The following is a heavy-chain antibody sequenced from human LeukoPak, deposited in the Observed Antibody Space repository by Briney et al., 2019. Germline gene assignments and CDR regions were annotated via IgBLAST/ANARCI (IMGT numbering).Heavy chain of an antibody. D-gene: IGHD3-22*01. CDR2: IWYDGSNK. CDR1: GFTFSSYG. Sequence: TGGSLRLSCAASGFTFSSYGMHWVRQAPGKGLEWVAVIWYDGSNKYYADSVKGRFTISRDNSKNTLYLQMNSLRAEDTAVYYCARGPDSSGYYLLSFYYYYYGMDVWGQGTTVTVSS. V-gene: IGHV3-33*01. CDR3: ARGPDSSGYYLLSFYYYYYGMDV. J-gene: IGHJ6*02.